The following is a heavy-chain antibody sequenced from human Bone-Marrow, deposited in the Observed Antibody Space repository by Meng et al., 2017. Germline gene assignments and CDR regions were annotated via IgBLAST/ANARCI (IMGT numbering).Heavy chain of an antibody. CDR2: INTDASIT. V-gene: IGHV3-74*03. CDR3: ARDADWVIFDH. Sequence: LKISCAASGFTFSSYNMHWVRQTPGEGLVWVSRINTDASITTYADSVKGRFTISRDDAKNTVYLQMNSLRAEDTAVYYCARDADWVIFDHWGQGALVTVSS. CDR1: GFTFSSYN. D-gene: IGHD3-9*01. J-gene: IGHJ4*02.